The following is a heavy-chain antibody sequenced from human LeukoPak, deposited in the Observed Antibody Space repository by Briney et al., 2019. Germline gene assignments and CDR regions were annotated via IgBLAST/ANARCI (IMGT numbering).Heavy chain of an antibody. D-gene: IGHD5-18*01. CDR2: INHSGST. V-gene: IGHV4-34*01. CDR3: ARKGYSYGYFNY. Sequence: SETLSLTCAVYGGSFSGYYWSWIRQPPGKGLEWIGEINHSGSTNYNPSLKSRVTISVDTSKNQFSLKLSSVTAADTAVYYCARKGYSYGYFNYWGQGTLVTVSS. J-gene: IGHJ4*02. CDR1: GGSFSGYY.